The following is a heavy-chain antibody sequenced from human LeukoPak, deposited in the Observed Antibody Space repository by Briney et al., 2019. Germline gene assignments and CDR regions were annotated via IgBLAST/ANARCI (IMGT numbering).Heavy chain of an antibody. V-gene: IGHV1-2*02. Sequence: GASVTVSCTASGYTFTGYYMHWVRQAPGQGLEWMGWINPNSGNTHYAQKFQDRVTMTRDTSISTAYMELSSLESDDTAIYYCAREGAAAEDVNWFDPWGQGTLVTVSS. CDR3: AREGAAAEDVNWFDP. D-gene: IGHD6-25*01. CDR2: INPNSGNT. CDR1: GYTFTGYY. J-gene: IGHJ5*02.